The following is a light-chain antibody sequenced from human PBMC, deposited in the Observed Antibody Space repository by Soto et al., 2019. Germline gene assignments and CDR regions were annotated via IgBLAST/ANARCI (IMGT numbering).Light chain of an antibody. Sequence: QSALTQPASMSGSPGQSITISCTGTSSDVGSRDLVSWYQQHPGKAPKLLIYGVSKRPSGVSNRFSASKSGNTASLTISGLQAEDEADYHCCSYAGGSTLVFGGGTKLTVL. J-gene: IGLJ2*01. V-gene: IGLV2-23*02. CDR2: GVS. CDR3: CSYAGGSTLV. CDR1: SSDVGSRDL.